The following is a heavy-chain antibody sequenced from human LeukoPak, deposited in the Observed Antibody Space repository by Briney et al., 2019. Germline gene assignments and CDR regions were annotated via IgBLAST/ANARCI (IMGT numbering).Heavy chain of an antibody. CDR2: TYPGNSDT. V-gene: IGHV5-51*01. J-gene: IGHJ4*02. CDR1: GYTFTNYW. Sequence: GESLKISCKASGYTFTNYWIGWVRQLPGKGLEWMGITYPGNSDTRYSSSFQGQVTISADKSISVAYLQWFSLKSSDTAMYYCVRSAYCNGNSCYFDYWGQGTLVTVSS. CDR3: VRSAYCNGNSCYFDY. D-gene: IGHD2/OR15-2a*01.